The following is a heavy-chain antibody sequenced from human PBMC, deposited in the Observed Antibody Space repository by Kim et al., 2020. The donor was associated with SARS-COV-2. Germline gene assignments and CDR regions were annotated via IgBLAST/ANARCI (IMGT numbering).Heavy chain of an antibody. Sequence: GGSLRLSCAASGFTFGTYAMSWVRLAPGKGLEWVSAITGSGGSTYYADSVKGRFTISRDNSKNTLYLQMNSLRVEDTAVYYCAKGTALPYCSGSGGSCYSGDPYNWFDPWGQGTLVTVSS. CDR2: ITGSGGST. CDR3: AKGTALPYCSGSGGSCYSGDPYNWFDP. D-gene: IGHD2-15*01. J-gene: IGHJ5*02. CDR1: GFTFGTYA. V-gene: IGHV3-23*01.